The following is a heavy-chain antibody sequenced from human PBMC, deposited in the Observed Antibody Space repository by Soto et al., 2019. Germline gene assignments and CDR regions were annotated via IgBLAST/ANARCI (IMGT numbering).Heavy chain of an antibody. Sequence: QVQLQESGPGLVKPSQNLSLTCTVSGGSISSGGYYWSWIRQHPGKGLEWIGYIYYSGSTYYNPSLKIRVAISVDTSKNQFSLKLSSVTAADTAVYYCARIRYDSSGYVDYWGQGTLVTVSS. V-gene: IGHV4-31*03. CDR1: GGSISSGGYY. D-gene: IGHD3-22*01. CDR3: ARIRYDSSGYVDY. CDR2: IYYSGST. J-gene: IGHJ4*02.